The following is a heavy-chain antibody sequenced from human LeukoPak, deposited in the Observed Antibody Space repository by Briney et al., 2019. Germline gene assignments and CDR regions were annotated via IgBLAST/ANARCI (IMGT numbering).Heavy chain of an antibody. V-gene: IGHV1-18*04. D-gene: IGHD4-17*01. CDR1: GYTFTSYG. J-gene: IGHJ5*02. CDR2: ISAYNGNK. Sequence: ASVKDSCKASGYTFTSYGISWVRPPPGQGLEWMGWISAYNGNKNYAQKLQGRVNMTTDTSTSTAYMELRSLRSDDTAVYYCARDRGDYGVSWFDPWGQGTLVTVSS. CDR3: ARDRGDYGVSWFDP.